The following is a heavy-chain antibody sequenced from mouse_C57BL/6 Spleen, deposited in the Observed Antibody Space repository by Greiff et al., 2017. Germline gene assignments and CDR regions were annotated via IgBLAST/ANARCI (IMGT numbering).Heavy chain of an antibody. CDR1: GYTFTDYY. D-gene: IGHD2-5*01. V-gene: IGHV1-19*01. Sequence: VQLQQSGPVLVKPGASVKMSCKASGYTFTDYYMNWVKQSHGKSLEWIGVINPYNGGTSYNQKFKGKATLTVDKSSSTAYMELNSLTSEDSAVYYCARHYSNPYYYAMDYWGQGTSVTVSS. J-gene: IGHJ4*01. CDR2: INPYNGGT. CDR3: ARHYSNPYYYAMDY.